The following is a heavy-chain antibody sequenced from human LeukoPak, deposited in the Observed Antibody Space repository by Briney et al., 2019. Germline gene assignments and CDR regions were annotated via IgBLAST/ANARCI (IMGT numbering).Heavy chain of an antibody. V-gene: IGHV4-39*07. Sequence: SETLSLTCTVSGGSISSSSYYWGWIRQPPGKGLEWIGSIYYTGSTYYNPSLKSRVTISVDTSKNQFSLKLSSVTAADTAVYYCARGDGGYNVPSDYWGQGTLVTVSS. CDR1: GGSISSSSYY. D-gene: IGHD5-24*01. J-gene: IGHJ4*02. CDR3: ARGDGGYNVPSDY. CDR2: IYYTGST.